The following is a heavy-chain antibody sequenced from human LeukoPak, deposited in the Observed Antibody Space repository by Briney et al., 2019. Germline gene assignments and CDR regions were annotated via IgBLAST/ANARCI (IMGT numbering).Heavy chain of an antibody. J-gene: IGHJ4*02. V-gene: IGHV4-4*07. Sequence: SETLSLTCTVSGGSISRYYWSWIRQPAGKGLEWIGRIYTSGSTNYNPSLKSRVTMSVDTSKNQFPLKLSSVTAADTAVYYCAREGFGSNYVFDYWGQGTLVTVSS. CDR3: AREGFGSNYVFDY. D-gene: IGHD4-11*01. CDR1: GGSISRYY. CDR2: IYTSGST.